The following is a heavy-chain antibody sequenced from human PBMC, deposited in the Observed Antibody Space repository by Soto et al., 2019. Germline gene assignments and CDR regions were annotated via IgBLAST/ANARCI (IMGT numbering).Heavy chain of an antibody. D-gene: IGHD3-3*01. CDR2: IIPIFGTA. Sequence: QVQLVQSGAEVKKPGSSVKVSCKASGGTFSSYAISWVRQAPGQGLEWMGGIIPIFGTANYAQKFQGRVTITADEPTSTAYMELSSLRSEDTAVYYCARALGMDNRYYYYGMDVWGQGTTVTVSS. CDR3: ARALGMDNRYYYYGMDV. CDR1: GGTFSSYA. J-gene: IGHJ6*02. V-gene: IGHV1-69*01.